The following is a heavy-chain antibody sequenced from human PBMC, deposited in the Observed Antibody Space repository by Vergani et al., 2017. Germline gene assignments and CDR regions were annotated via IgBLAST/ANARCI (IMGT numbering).Heavy chain of an antibody. CDR1: GFTFSSYG. J-gene: IGHJ3*02. Sequence: QVQLVESGGGVVQPGRSLRLSCAASGFTFSSYGMHWVRQAPGKGLEWVAVIWYDGSNKYYADSVKGRFTISRDNSKNTLYLQMNSLRAEDTAVYYCARYSGSDYNAYDIWDQATMVAVSS. CDR3: ARYSGSDYNAYDI. V-gene: IGHV3-33*01. CDR2: IWYDGSNK. D-gene: IGHD1-26*01.